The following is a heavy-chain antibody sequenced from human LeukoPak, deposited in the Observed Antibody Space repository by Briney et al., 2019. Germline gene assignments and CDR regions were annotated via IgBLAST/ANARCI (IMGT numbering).Heavy chain of an antibody. D-gene: IGHD3-9*01. Sequence: PSQTLSLTCAVSGGSINSGGYSWSWIRQPPGKGLEWIGEINHSGSTNYNPSLKSRVTISVDTSKNQFSLKLSSVTAADTAVYYCARGRAHYCSSTSCYLVLRYFDWLLEASLFDYWGQGTLVTVSS. CDR2: INHSGST. V-gene: IGHV4-30-2*01. CDR1: GGSINSGGYS. J-gene: IGHJ4*02. CDR3: ARGRAHYCSSTSCYLVLRYFDWLLEASLFDY.